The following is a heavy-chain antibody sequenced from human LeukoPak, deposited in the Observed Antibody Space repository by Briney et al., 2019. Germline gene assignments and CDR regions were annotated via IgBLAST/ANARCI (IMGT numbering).Heavy chain of an antibody. CDR2: IYYSGST. Sequence: SETLSLTCTVSGGSISSGDYYWSWIRQPPGKGLEWIGYIYYSGSTYYKPSLKSRVTISVDTSKNQFSLKLSSVTAADRAVYYCASRPHSSGWGIDYWGQGTLVTVSS. D-gene: IGHD6-19*01. CDR3: ASRPHSSGWGIDY. V-gene: IGHV4-30-4*08. CDR1: GGSISSGDYY. J-gene: IGHJ4*02.